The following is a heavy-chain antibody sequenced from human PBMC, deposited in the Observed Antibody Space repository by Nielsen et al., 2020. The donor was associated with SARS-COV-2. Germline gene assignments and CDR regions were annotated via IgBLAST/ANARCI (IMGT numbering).Heavy chain of an antibody. CDR2: IYYSGST. Sequence: SVTLSLTCSVSGGSISSSNYHWGWIRQPPGKGQEWIGTIYYSGSTYYNPSLKSRVTISVDTSKNQFSLRLSSVTAADTAVYYCAREKFYYDTSNRPYNWFDPWGQGTLVTVSS. J-gene: IGHJ5*02. D-gene: IGHD3-22*01. CDR1: GGSISSSNYH. CDR3: AREKFYYDTSNRPYNWFDP. V-gene: IGHV4-39*07.